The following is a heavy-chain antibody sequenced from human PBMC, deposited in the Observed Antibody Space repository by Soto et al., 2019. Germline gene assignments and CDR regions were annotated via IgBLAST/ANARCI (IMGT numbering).Heavy chain of an antibody. D-gene: IGHD2-15*01. Sequence: QVQLVQSGAEVKKPGSSVKVSCKASGGTFSSYAISWVRQAPGQGLEWMGGIIPIFGTANYAQKFQGRVTITADYSTSTAYMELSSLRSEDTSVYYCARDGVPNIVVGKNWFDPWGQGTLVTVSS. V-gene: IGHV1-69*01. J-gene: IGHJ5*02. CDR3: ARDGVPNIVVGKNWFDP. CDR2: IIPIFGTA. CDR1: GGTFSSYA.